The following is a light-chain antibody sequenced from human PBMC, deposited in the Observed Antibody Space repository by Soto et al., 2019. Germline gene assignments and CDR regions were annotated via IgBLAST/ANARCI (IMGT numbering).Light chain of an antibody. J-gene: IGLJ1*01. CDR3: SSYAGSNNFGV. Sequence: QSVLTQPPSASGSPGHSVTISCTGTSSDVGGYNYVSWYQQHPGKAPKLMIYEVNKRPSGVPDRFSGSKSSNTASLTVSGLQAEAEAYYYCSSYAGSNNFGVFGTGTKVTVL. CDR2: EVN. V-gene: IGLV2-8*01. CDR1: SSDVGGYNY.